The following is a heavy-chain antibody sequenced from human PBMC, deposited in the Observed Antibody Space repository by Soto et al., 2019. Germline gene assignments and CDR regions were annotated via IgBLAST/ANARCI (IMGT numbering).Heavy chain of an antibody. V-gene: IGHV1-18*01. J-gene: IGHJ6*03. D-gene: IGHD4-17*01. Sequence: ASVKVSCKASGYTFTSYGISWVRQAPGQGLEWMGWISAYNGNTNYAQKLQGRVTMTTDTSTSTAYMELRSLRSDDTAVFYCARMVSLTGNPDYGDYLHRPYYYYYMDVWGKGTRVTASS. CDR3: ARMVSLTGNPDYGDYLHRPYYYYYMDV. CDR1: GYTFTSYG. CDR2: ISAYNGNT.